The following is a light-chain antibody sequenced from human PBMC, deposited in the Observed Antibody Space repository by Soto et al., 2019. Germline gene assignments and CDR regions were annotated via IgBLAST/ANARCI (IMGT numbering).Light chain of an antibody. CDR3: QQYGSSPRP. CDR1: QSVSSRY. V-gene: IGKV3-20*01. Sequence: ELVLQQYPGHLSLYTWERATLSCRASQSVSSRYLAWYQQKPGQAPRLLIYGASSRATGIPDRVIVLWAWHDFNLNISRLEPEEGSVDEGQQYGSSPRPFGQVTKV. CDR2: GAS. J-gene: IGKJ1*01.